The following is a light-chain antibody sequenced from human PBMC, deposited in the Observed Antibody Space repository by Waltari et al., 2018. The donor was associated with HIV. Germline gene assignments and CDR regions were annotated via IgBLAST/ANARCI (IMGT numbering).Light chain of an antibody. Sequence: QSVLTQPPSASGTPGQRATISSSGSSTNIGSSYLYWYQQLPGTAPKLLMYRSNQRPSGVPARFSGSKSGTSASLAISGLRSEDEADYYCATWDDSLSGLWVFGGGTKLTVL. CDR1: STNIGSSY. CDR2: RSN. J-gene: IGLJ3*02. CDR3: ATWDDSLSGLWV. V-gene: IGLV1-47*01.